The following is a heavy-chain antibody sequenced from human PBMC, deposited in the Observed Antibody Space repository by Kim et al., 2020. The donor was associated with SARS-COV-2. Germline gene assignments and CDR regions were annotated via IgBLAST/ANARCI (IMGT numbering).Heavy chain of an antibody. Sequence: SETLSLTCTVSGGSISSSSYYWGWIRQPPGKGLEWIGSIYYSGSTYYNPSLKSRVTISVDTSKNQFSLKLSSVTAADTAVYYCARAYSSGWGSFDYWGQGTLVTVSS. D-gene: IGHD6-19*01. CDR3: ARAYSSGWGSFDY. CDR2: IYYSGST. V-gene: IGHV4-39*01. CDR1: GGSISSSSYY. J-gene: IGHJ4*02.